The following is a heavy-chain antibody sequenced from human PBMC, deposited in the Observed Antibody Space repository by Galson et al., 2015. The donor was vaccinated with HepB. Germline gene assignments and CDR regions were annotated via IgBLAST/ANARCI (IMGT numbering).Heavy chain of an antibody. CDR2: IYFTGTT. CDR3: VKDVDPFLGVAAAGWFEN. CDR1: GDSITGYY. V-gene: IGHV4-59*12. J-gene: IGHJ4*02. Sequence: SETLSLTCTVSGDSITGYYWNWIRQSPGKGLEWIGYIYFTGTTNCDPSLKNRVTISVDMSKNQFSLNLSSVTAADTALYFCVKDVDPFLGVAAAGWFENWGQGTPVTVSS. D-gene: IGHD6-13*01.